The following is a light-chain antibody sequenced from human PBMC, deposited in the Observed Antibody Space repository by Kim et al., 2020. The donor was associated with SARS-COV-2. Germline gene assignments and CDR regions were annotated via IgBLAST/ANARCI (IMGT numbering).Light chain of an antibody. CDR3: SAYAGSSTWV. CDR1: SSDVGGHDH. V-gene: IGLV2-8*01. J-gene: IGLJ3*02. Sequence: QSALTKPPSASGSPGQSDAISCTGTSSDVGGHDHVSWFQQHPGKAPKLMIYGVNKRPSGVPDRFSGSRSGNTASLTVSGLRAEDEADYYCSAYAGSSTWVFGGGTQLTVL. CDR2: GVN.